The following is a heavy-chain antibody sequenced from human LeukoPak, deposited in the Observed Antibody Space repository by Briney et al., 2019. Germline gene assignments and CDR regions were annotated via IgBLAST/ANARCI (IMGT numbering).Heavy chain of an antibody. V-gene: IGHV3-64*01. J-gene: IGHJ3*02. CDR3: ARDQMPQYDILTGPNAFDI. Sequence: AGGSLRLSCAASGFTFSSYAMHWVRQAPGKGLEYVSAISSNGGSTYYANSVKGRFTISRDNSMNTLYLQMGSLRAEDMAVYYCARDQMPQYDILTGPNAFDIWGQGTMVTVSS. CDR1: GFTFSSYA. CDR2: ISSNGGST. D-gene: IGHD3-9*01.